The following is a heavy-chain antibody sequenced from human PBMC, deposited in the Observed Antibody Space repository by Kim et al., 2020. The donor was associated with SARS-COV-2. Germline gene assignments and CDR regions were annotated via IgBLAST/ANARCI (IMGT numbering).Heavy chain of an antibody. Sequence: GGSLRLSCAASGFTFSDYYMTWIRQAPGKGLEWVSYISSSGRTIYYADSVKGRFTISRDNTKNSLYLQMNNLRAEDTAVYYCARDRDSGAYPPIYYYYGMDVWGQGTTDTVSS. V-gene: IGHV3-11*01. CDR3: ARDRDSGAYPPIYYYYGMDV. J-gene: IGHJ6*02. D-gene: IGHD1-26*01. CDR2: ISSSGRTI. CDR1: GFTFSDYY.